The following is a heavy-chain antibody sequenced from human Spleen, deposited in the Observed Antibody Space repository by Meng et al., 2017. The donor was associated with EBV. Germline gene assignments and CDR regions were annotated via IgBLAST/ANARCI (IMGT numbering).Heavy chain of an antibody. CDR2: IYHSGAT. CDR3: ARGDVGVFPAALGKFDL. V-gene: IGHV4/OR15-8*02. CDR1: GGSFTCSHW. Sequence: QLQLQGSGPGLVKPSGTLSLSCFVSGGSFTCSHWLSWVRQSPGKGLEWIGEIYHSGATNYNPSFESRVSMSLDKSKNQFSLHLDSVTAADTALYFCARGDVGVFPAALGKFDLWGRGTLVTVSS. J-gene: IGHJ2*01. D-gene: IGHD1-26*01.